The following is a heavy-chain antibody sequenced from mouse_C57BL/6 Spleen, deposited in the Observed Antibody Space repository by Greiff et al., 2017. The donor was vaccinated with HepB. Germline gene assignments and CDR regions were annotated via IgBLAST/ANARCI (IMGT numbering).Heavy chain of an antibody. D-gene: IGHD4-1*01. V-gene: IGHV1-15*01. Sequence: VKLKESGAELVRPGASVTLSCKASGYTFTDYEMHWVKQTPVHGLEWIGAIDPETGGTAYNQKFKGKAILTADKSSSTAYMELRSLTSEDSAVYYCTEGVWDVGYFDVWGTGTTVTVSS. J-gene: IGHJ1*03. CDR3: TEGVWDVGYFDV. CDR2: IDPETGGT. CDR1: GYTFTDYE.